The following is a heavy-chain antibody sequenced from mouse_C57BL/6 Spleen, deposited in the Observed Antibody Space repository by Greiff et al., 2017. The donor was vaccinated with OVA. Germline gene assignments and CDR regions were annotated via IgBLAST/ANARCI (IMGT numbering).Heavy chain of an antibody. CDR2: IDPENGDT. CDR3: TTDYSNYDYAMDY. Sequence: VQLQQSGAELVRLGASVKLSCTASGFNIKDDYMHWVKQRPEQGLEWIGWIDPENGDTEYASKFQGKATITADTSSNTAYLQLSSLTSEDTAVYYCTTDYSNYDYAMDYWGQGTSVTVSS. V-gene: IGHV14-4*01. D-gene: IGHD2-5*01. J-gene: IGHJ4*01. CDR1: GFNIKDDY.